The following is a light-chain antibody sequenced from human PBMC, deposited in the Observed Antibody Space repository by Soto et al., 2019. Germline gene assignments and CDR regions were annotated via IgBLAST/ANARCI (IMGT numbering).Light chain of an antibody. CDR1: SGHSSYA. CDR3: QTWGTDIVV. Sequence: QSVLTQSPSASASLGASVKLTCTLSSGHSSYAIAWHQQQPEKGPRYLMTLNSDGSHSKGDGIPDRFSGSSSGAERYLTIPSLQSEDEADYYCQTWGTDIVVFGGGTKLTVL. J-gene: IGLJ2*01. V-gene: IGLV4-69*01. CDR2: LNSDGSH.